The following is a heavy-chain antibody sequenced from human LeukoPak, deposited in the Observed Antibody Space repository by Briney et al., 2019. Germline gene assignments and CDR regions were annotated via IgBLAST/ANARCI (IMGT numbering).Heavy chain of an antibody. CDR1: GGSFNVYY. CDR2: INHSGDT. CDR3: RRRGGLGTAAMIDY. V-gene: IGHV4-34*01. Sequence: SETLSLTCAVFGGSFNVYYWSWIRQPRGKGLEWIGQINHSGDTNYNPPLTSRVSIPVDTSKTQFSLSVNSVTAADTAVYYARRRGGLGTAAMIDYWGQEALVTVPS. D-gene: IGHD2-2*01. J-gene: IGHJ4*02.